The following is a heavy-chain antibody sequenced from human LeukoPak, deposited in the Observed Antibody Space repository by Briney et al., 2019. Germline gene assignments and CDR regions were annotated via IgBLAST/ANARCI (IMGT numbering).Heavy chain of an antibody. V-gene: IGHV3-30*18. Sequence: GGSLRLSCAASGFTFSSYGMHWVRQAPGKGQEWVAVISYDGSNKYYADSVKGRFTISRDNSKNTLYLQMNSLRAEDTAVYYCAKDNRYGSGSFDYWGQGTLVTVSS. J-gene: IGHJ4*02. CDR2: ISYDGSNK. D-gene: IGHD3-10*01. CDR3: AKDNRYGSGSFDY. CDR1: GFTFSSYG.